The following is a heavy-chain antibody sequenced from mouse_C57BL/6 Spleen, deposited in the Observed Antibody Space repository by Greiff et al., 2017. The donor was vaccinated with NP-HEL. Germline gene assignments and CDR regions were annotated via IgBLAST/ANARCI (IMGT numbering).Heavy chain of an antibody. CDR1: GFTFTDYY. CDR2: IRNKANGYTT. D-gene: IGHD2-1*01. CDR3: ARYGNYVRAMDY. Sequence: EVQVVESGGGLVQPGGSLSLSCAASGFTFTDYYMSWVRQPPGKALEWLGFIRNKANGYTTEYSASVKGRFTISRDNSQSILYLQMNALRAEDSATYYCARYGNYVRAMDYWGQGTSVTVSS. J-gene: IGHJ4*01. V-gene: IGHV7-3*01.